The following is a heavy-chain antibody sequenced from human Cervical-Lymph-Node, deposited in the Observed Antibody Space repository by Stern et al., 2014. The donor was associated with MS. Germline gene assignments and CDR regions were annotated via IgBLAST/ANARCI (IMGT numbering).Heavy chain of an antibody. CDR2: VSPLFGTT. J-gene: IGHJ4*02. CDR3: VRDQGGIAGT. CDR1: GGTFSSIE. Sequence: QEQLVQSGAEVKKPGSSMKVSCKASGGTFSSIEISWVRQAPGQGLEWVGVVSPLFGTTKYAQKVQGRVTMIADLSTNTVNMELSSLRSEDTAVYYCVRDQGGIAGTWGQGTLVTVSS. V-gene: IGHV1-69*01. D-gene: IGHD6-13*01.